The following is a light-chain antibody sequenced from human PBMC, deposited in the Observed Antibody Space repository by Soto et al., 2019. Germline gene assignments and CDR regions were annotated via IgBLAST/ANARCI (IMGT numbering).Light chain of an antibody. V-gene: IGKV1-5*01. Sequence: DLQMTQSPSTLSASVGDRVNITCRASQSISNWLAWYQQKPGKAPKLLIYDASALESGVPSRFSGSGSGTEFTLTINSLQPDDFATFYCQQYNSYSPWSFGQGTKVDIK. J-gene: IGKJ1*01. CDR2: DAS. CDR3: QQYNSYSPWS. CDR1: QSISNW.